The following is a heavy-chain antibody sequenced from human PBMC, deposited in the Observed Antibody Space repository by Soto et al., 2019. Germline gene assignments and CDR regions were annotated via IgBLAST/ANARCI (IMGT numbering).Heavy chain of an antibody. Sequence: GGSLRLSCAASGFTFSTYSMSWVRQAPGKGLEWVSYIISISNTIYYADSVKGRFTISRDNAKNSLYLHMNSLSAEDTAVYYCARDRGCSGGICYPDLGYWGQGTLVTVSS. CDR3: ARDRGCSGGICYPDLGY. J-gene: IGHJ4*02. CDR1: GFTFSTYS. CDR2: IISISNTI. D-gene: IGHD2-15*01. V-gene: IGHV3-48*01.